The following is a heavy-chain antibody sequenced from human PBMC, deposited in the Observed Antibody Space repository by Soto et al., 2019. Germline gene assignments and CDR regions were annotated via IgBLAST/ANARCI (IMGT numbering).Heavy chain of an antibody. J-gene: IGHJ6*02. V-gene: IGHV4-31*03. CDR2: IYYSGST. Sequence: QVQLQESGPGLVKPSQTLSLTCTVSGGSISSGGYYWSWIRQHPGKGLEWIGYIYYSGSTYYNPSLKSRITISVDTSKNPFSLKLSSVTAADTAVYYCARDGDPYQYYYYGMDVWGQGTTVTVSS. D-gene: IGHD4-17*01. CDR3: ARDGDPYQYYYYGMDV. CDR1: GGSISSGGYY.